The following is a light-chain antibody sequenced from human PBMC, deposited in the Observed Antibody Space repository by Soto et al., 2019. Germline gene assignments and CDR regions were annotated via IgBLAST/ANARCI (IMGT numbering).Light chain of an antibody. CDR3: QQYSTYPWT. V-gene: IGKV1-17*01. Sequence: DIQMTQSPSTLSASVGDRVTITCRASQGIRNDLGWYQQKPGKAPKLLIYAASSLQSGVPSRFSGSGSATEFTLTISSLQPDDFATYYCQQYSTYPWTFGQGTKVDIK. J-gene: IGKJ1*01. CDR2: AAS. CDR1: QGIRND.